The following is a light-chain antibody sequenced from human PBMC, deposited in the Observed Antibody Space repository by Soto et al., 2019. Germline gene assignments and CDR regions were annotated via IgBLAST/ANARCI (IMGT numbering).Light chain of an antibody. CDR2: KAS. Sequence: DFLMTQSPSTLSASVGDRVTITCRASQSISDRLAWHQQKPGNAPKLLIYKASSLQSGVPSRFSGSGSGTEFTLTIISLQPDDFAMYYCQQYNSYRWTFGQGTKVEIK. CDR3: QQYNSYRWT. J-gene: IGKJ1*01. V-gene: IGKV1-5*03. CDR1: QSISDR.